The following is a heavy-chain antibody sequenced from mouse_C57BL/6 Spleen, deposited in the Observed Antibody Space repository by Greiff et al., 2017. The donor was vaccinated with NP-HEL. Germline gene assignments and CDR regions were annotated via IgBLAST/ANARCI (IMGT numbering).Heavy chain of an antibody. CDR3: ARKGGNYLYAMDY. J-gene: IGHJ4*01. V-gene: IGHV1-80*01. Sequence: QVQLQQSGAELVKPGASVKISCKASGYAFSSYWMNWVKQRPGKGLEWIGQIYPGDGDTNYNGKFKGQATLTADKSSSTAYMQLSSLTSEDSAVYFCARKGGNYLYAMDYWGQGTSVTVSS. CDR2: IYPGDGDT. D-gene: IGHD2-1*01. CDR1: GYAFSSYW.